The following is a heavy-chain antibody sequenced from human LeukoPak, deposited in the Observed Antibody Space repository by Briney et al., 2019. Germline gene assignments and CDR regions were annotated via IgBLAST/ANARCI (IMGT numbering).Heavy chain of an antibody. CDR2: ISAYNGNT. J-gene: IGHJ6*03. CDR3: ARLTGDPDYYYMDV. CDR1: GYTFTSYG. Sequence: GASVKVSCKASGYTFTSYGISWVRQAPGQGLEWMGWISAYNGNTNYAQKLQGRVTMTTDTSTSTAYMELRSLRSDDTAVYYCARLTGDPDYYYMDVWGKGTTVTVSS. V-gene: IGHV1-18*01. D-gene: IGHD7-27*01.